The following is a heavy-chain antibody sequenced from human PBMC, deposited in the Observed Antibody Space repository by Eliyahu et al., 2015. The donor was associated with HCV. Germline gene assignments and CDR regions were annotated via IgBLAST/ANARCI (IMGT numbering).Heavy chain of an antibody. V-gene: IGHV3-9*01. Sequence: EVQLVESGGGLVQPGRSLRLSCAAXGFSFDDYAMHWVRQGPGKGLEWVSGISWNSGSIGYADSVKGRFTISRDNAKNSLYLQMNSLRAEDTALYYCAKDQGASSSWYLFDYWGQGTLVTVSS. CDR2: ISWNSGSI. CDR3: AKDQGASSSWYLFDY. CDR1: GFSFDDYA. J-gene: IGHJ4*02. D-gene: IGHD6-13*01.